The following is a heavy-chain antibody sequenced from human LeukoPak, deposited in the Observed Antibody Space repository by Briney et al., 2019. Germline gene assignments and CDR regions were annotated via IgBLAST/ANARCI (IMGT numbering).Heavy chain of an antibody. CDR1: GYTFTSYY. D-gene: IGHD6-19*01. V-gene: IGHV1-46*01. CDR3: VRQSDY. Sequence: GASVKVSCMASGYTFTSYYIHWVRQAPGQGLEWMGVINPSGGSTSYAQKFQGRVTMTRDTSISTAYMELSRLRSDDTAVYYCVRQSDYWGQGTLVTVSS. CDR2: INPSGGST. J-gene: IGHJ4*02.